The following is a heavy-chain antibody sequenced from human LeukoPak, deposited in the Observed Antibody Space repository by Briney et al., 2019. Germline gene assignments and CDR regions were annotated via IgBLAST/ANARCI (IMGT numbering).Heavy chain of an antibody. Sequence: PGGSLRLSCAASGFTFSSYGMHWVRQAPGKGLEWVSGISWNSGSIGYADSVKGRFTISRDNAKNSLYLQMNSLRAEDTALYYCAKDTTPLRLTNLDYWGQGTLVTVSS. D-gene: IGHD5-18*01. CDR2: ISWNSGSI. CDR1: GFTFSSYG. J-gene: IGHJ4*02. V-gene: IGHV3-9*01. CDR3: AKDTTPLRLTNLDY.